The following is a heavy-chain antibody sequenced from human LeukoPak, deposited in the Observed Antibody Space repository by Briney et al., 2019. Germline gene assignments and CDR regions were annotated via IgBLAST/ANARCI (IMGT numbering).Heavy chain of an antibody. D-gene: IGHD6-13*01. CDR2: ISGSGAST. Sequence: GGSLRLSCAASGFTFSSYAMSWVRQAPGKGLQWVSAISGSGASTYYADSVKGRFTVSRDNSKSTLYLQMNSLRAEDTAVYYCARPPFSSSWYYFDYWGQGTLVTVSS. V-gene: IGHV3-23*01. J-gene: IGHJ4*02. CDR3: ARPPFSSSWYYFDY. CDR1: GFTFSSYA.